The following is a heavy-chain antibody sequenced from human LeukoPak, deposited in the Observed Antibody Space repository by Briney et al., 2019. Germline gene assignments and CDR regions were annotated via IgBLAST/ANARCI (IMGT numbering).Heavy chain of an antibody. J-gene: IGHJ4*02. V-gene: IGHV4-31*03. D-gene: IGHD4-17*01. Sequence: SQTLSLTCTVSGGSVSSGGYYWTWIRQHPGKGLEWLGYIYYSGRTYYNPSLKSRITISLDTSENRFSLNLTSVSVADTAFYYCARSSDYGDYDWGQGTLVTVSS. CDR3: ARSSDYGDYD. CDR1: GGSVSSGGYY. CDR2: IYYSGRT.